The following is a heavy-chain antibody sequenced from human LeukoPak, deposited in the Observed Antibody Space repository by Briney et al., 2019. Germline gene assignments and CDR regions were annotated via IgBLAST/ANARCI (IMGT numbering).Heavy chain of an antibody. J-gene: IGHJ5*02. CDR3: ARGREGVRIHFPFDP. CDR2: IIPIFGTA. V-gene: IGHV1-69*06. D-gene: IGHD3-3*02. CDR1: GGTFSIYA. Sequence: ASVTVSFKSSGGTFSIYAISWVRQAPGPGLEWMGRIIPIFGTANYSQKFQGRGTITADKSTSTAYMELSSLRSEDTAVYYCARGREGVRIHFPFDPWGQGTLVTVSS.